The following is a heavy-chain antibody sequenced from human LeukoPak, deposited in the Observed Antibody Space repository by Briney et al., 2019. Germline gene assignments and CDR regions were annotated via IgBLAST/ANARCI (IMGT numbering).Heavy chain of an antibody. Sequence: ASVKVSCKASGYTFTSYDINWVRQATGQGLEWMGWMNPNSGNTGYAQKFQGRVTITRNTSISTAYMELSSLRSEDTAVYYCARALRMITFGGTNSRNSYYFDYWGQGTLVTVSS. V-gene: IGHV1-8*03. CDR2: MNPNSGNT. CDR3: ARALRMITFGGTNSRNSYYFDY. J-gene: IGHJ4*02. CDR1: GYTFTSYD. D-gene: IGHD3-16*01.